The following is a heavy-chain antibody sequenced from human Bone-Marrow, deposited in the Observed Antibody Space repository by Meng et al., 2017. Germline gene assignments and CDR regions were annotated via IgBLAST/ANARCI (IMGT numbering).Heavy chain of an antibody. V-gene: IGHV3-23*01. CDR3: TTDYRAYMIGG. J-gene: IGHJ4*02. D-gene: IGHD3-16*01. CDR2: ISGSGGST. Sequence: GESLKISCAGSGFTFSNAWMTWVRQAPGKGLEWVSAISGSGGSTYYADSVKGRFTISRDNSKNTLYLQMNSLKTEDTAVYYCTTDYRAYMIGGWGQGTLVTVSS. CDR1: GFTFSNAW.